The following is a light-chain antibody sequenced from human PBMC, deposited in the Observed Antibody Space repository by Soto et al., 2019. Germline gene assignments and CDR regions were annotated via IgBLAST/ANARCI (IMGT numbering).Light chain of an antibody. V-gene: IGKV3-15*01. CDR3: QQYNDWPTELT. CDR2: RAS. Sequence: DIVLTQSPATLSASPGERATLSCRASQSVSSNLAWIQQKPGPPPRLLICRASTRATGVPVRFSRSGAGTEFGLRISSLQLVDYGGDYGQQYNDWPTELTFGPRTRDDIK. CDR1: QSVSSN. J-gene: IGKJ3*01.